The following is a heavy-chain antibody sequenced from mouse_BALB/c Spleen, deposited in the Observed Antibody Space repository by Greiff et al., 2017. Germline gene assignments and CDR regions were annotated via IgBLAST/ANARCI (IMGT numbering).Heavy chain of an antibody. Sequence: VQLQESGPELVRPGVSVKISCKGSSYTFTDYAMHWVKQSHAKSLEWIGVISTYYGNTNYNQKFKGKATMTVDKSSSTAYMELVRLTSEDSAVYYCARSWGPLYYYAMDYWGQGTSVTVSA. CDR3: ARSWGPLYYYAMDY. CDR1: SYTFTDYA. V-gene: IGHV1S137*01. J-gene: IGHJ4*01. CDR2: ISTYYGNT.